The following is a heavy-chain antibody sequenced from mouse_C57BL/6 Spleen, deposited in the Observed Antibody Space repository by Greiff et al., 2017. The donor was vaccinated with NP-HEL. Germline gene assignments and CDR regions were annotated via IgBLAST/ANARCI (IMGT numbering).Heavy chain of an antibody. CDR3: ARPHGGNAMDY. CDR2: IYPGDGDT. CDR1: GYAFSSSW. Sequence: QVQLQQSGPELVKPGASVKISCKASGYAFSSSWMNWVKQRPGKGLEWIGRIYPGDGDTNYNGKFKGKATLTADKSSSTAYMQLSSLTSEDSAVYFCARPHGGNAMDYWGQGTSVTVSS. J-gene: IGHJ4*01. V-gene: IGHV1-82*01.